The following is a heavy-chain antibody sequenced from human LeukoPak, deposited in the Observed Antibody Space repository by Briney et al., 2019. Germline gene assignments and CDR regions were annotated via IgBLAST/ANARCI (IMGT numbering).Heavy chain of an antibody. J-gene: IGHJ4*02. CDR2: ISSGSSSI. CDR1: GFTFSSYS. D-gene: IGHD3-3*01. CDR3: ARIIPSKRAPDY. Sequence: GGSLRLSCAASGFTFSSYSMTWVRQAPGRGLEWVSYISSGSSSIFYADSVKGRFTNSRDNAKNSLYLQMNSLRAEDTAVYYCARIIPSKRAPDYWGQGTLVTVSS. V-gene: IGHV3-48*01.